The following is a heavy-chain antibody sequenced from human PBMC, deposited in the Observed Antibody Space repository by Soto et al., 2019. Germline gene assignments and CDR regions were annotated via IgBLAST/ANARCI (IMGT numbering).Heavy chain of an antibody. J-gene: IGHJ3*02. CDR3: ASLKYYYDSSGPSFDI. CDR2: INPSGGST. Sequence: GASVKVSCKASGYTFTSYDINWVRQATGQGLEWMGIINPSGGSTSYAQKFQGRVTMTRDTSTSTVYMELSSLRSEDTAVYYCASLKYYYDSSGPSFDIWGQGTMVTVSS. CDR1: GYTFTSYD. D-gene: IGHD3-22*01. V-gene: IGHV1-46*03.